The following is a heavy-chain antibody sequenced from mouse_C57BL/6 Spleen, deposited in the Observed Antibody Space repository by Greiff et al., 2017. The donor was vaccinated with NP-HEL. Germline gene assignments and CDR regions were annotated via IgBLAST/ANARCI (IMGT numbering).Heavy chain of an antibody. Sequence: VQLQESGPGLVQPSQSLSITCPVSGFSLTSYGVHWVRQSPGKGLEWLGVIWSGGSTDYNAAFISRLSISKDNSKSQVFFKMNSLQADDTAIYYCARVGNYWYFDVWGTGTTVTVSS. CDR1: GFSLTSYG. CDR3: ARVGNYWYFDV. J-gene: IGHJ1*03. D-gene: IGHD1-1*01. V-gene: IGHV2-2*01. CDR2: IWSGGST.